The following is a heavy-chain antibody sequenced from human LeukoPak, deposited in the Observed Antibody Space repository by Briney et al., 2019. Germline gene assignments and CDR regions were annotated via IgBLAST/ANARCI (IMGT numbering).Heavy chain of an antibody. CDR1: GFTFSHYA. D-gene: IGHD6-19*01. CDR3: AKVIAVAGKYYFDY. CDR2: ISFDGGKI. Sequence: GGSLRLSCAASGFTFSHYAMHWVRQAPGKGLEWVASISFDGGKIYYADSVKGRFTISRDDSKNTPYLQMNSLRAEDTAVYYCAKVIAVAGKYYFDYWGQGTLVTVSS. J-gene: IGHJ4*02. V-gene: IGHV3-33*05.